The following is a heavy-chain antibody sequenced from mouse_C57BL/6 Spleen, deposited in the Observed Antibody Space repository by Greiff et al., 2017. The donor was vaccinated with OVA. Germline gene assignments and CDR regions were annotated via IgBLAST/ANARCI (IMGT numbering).Heavy chain of an antibody. Sequence: VQLQESGAELVRPGASVTLSCKASGYTFTDYEMHWVKQTPVHGLEWIGAIDPETGGTAYNQKFKGKAILTADKSSSTAYMELRSLTSEDSAVYYCTREGYGNPDYWGQGTTLTVSS. CDR1: GYTFTDYE. CDR2: IDPETGGT. V-gene: IGHV1-15*01. CDR3: TREGYGNPDY. J-gene: IGHJ2*01. D-gene: IGHD2-1*01.